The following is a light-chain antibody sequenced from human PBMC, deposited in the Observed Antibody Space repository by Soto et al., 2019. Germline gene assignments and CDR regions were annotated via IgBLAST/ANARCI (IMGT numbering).Light chain of an antibody. J-gene: IGKJ5*01. V-gene: IGKV3-15*01. CDR3: QQYKDWFSIT. CDR2: GAS. CDR1: QSVSTN. Sequence: EIVMTQSPATLSVSPGETVTLSCRASQSVSTNSAWYQQRPGQAPRLLIYGASTRATGIPARFSGSGSGAEFACTISSMQSEDFAVYYCQQYKDWFSITFGQGTRLEIK.